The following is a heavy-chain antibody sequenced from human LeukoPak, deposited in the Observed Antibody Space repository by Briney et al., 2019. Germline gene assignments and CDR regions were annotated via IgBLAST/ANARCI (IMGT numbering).Heavy chain of an antibody. D-gene: IGHD4-17*01. CDR2: NNVYNGNT. CDR1: GYTFSSYG. CDR3: ARRSMTTALSHFDY. J-gene: IGHJ4*02. Sequence: ASVKVSCKASGYTFSSYGISWVRQAPGQGLEWMGWNNVYNGNTNYAQKVQDRVTMTTDTSTSTAFMELRSLRSDDTAVYYCARRSMTTALSHFDYWGQGTLVTVSS. V-gene: IGHV1-18*01.